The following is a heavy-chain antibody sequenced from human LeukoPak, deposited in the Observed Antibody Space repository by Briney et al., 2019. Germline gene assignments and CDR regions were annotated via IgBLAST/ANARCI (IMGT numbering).Heavy chain of an antibody. J-gene: IGHJ5*02. Sequence: GASVKVSCKASGYTFTSYGFSWVRQAPGQGLEWVGWISAYNGNTYSAQKFQGRVTMTTDTSTSTAYMELRSLRSDDTAVYYCARAGYSGNYYDGSYWFDPWGQGTLVSVSS. CDR2: ISAYNGNT. V-gene: IGHV1-18*01. D-gene: IGHD1-26*01. CDR3: ARAGYSGNYYDGSYWFDP. CDR1: GYTFTSYG.